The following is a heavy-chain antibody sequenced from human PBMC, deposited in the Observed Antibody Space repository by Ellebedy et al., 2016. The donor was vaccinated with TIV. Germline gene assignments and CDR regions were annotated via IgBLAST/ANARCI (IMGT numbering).Heavy chain of an antibody. CDR2: ISGSGGST. Sequence: GESLKISCAASGFTFSSYAMSWVRQAPGKGLEWVSAISGSGGSTYYADSVKGRFTISRDNSKNTLYLQMNSLRAEDTAVYYCLVVGTARGKEAFDIWGQGTMVTVSS. V-gene: IGHV3-23*01. CDR3: LVVGTARGKEAFDI. CDR1: GFTFSSYA. D-gene: IGHD2-21*02. J-gene: IGHJ3*02.